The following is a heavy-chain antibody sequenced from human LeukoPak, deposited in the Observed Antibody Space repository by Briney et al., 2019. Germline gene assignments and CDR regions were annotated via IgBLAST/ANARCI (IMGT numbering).Heavy chain of an antibody. CDR3: AREDFWSGYAEDYYYGMDV. D-gene: IGHD3-3*01. Sequence: GGSLRLSCAASGFTFSDYYMSWIRQAPGKGLEWVSYISSSGSTIYYADSVKGRFTISRDNAKNSLYLQMNSLRAEDTAVYYCAREDFWSGYAEDYYYGMDVWGQGTTVTVSS. CDR2: ISSSGSTI. J-gene: IGHJ6*02. CDR1: GFTFSDYY. V-gene: IGHV3-11*01.